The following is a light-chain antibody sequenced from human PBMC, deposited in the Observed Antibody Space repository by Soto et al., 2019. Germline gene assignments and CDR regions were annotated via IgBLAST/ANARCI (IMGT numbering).Light chain of an antibody. CDR1: QNVAGD. V-gene: IGKV3-15*01. J-gene: IGKJ1*01. Sequence: RVTTQSPATLSVSPGERATLSCRASQNVAGDLAWYQQKPGQAPRLLIYRTSTRATGIPARFSGSVSGTEFTLYISGLQSEDFAVYYCHEYNSRSSFGQGTKVEIK. CDR2: RTS. CDR3: HEYNSRSS.